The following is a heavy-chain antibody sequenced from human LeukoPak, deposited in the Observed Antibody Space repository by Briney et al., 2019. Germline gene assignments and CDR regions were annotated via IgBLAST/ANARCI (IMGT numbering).Heavy chain of an antibody. V-gene: IGHV4-39*01. CDR2: TYDSGST. CDR3: AGYINGSAALDY. CDR1: SGSISSASYY. Sequence: PSETLSLTCTVSSGSISSASYYWGWIRQPPGKGLEWIGRTYDSGSTDYNPSLQSRVTVSVDTSKNQFSLNLSSVTAADTAVYYCAGYINGSAALDYWGQGTLVTVSS. J-gene: IGHJ4*02. D-gene: IGHD6-13*01.